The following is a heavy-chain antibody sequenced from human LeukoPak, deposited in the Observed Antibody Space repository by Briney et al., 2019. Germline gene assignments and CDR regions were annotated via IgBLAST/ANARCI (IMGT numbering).Heavy chain of an antibody. CDR3: ARDRLTDYYGSETYYPNWFDP. D-gene: IGHD3-10*01. CDR2: IFYNGNT. CDR1: GASFSSYY. V-gene: IGHV4-59*12. Sequence: SETLSLTCTVSGASFSSYYWSWLRQPPGKGLEWIAYIFYNGNTKYNPSLKSRVTISVDTSKNRISLRLTSVTAADTAIYYCARDRLTDYYGSETYYPNWFDPWGQGTLVTVSS. J-gene: IGHJ5*02.